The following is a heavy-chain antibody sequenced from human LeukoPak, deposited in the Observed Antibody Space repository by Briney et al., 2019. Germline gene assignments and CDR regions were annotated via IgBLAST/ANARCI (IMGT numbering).Heavy chain of an antibody. CDR3: ARQRYYDSSGYLNDC. V-gene: IGHV4-39*01. D-gene: IGHD3-22*01. Sequence: NPSETLSLTCTVSGGSISSSSYYWGWIRQPPGKGLEWIGSIYYSGSTYYNPSLKSRVTISVDTSKNQFSLKLSSVTAADTAVYYCARQRYYDSSGYLNDCWGQGTLVTVSS. J-gene: IGHJ4*02. CDR1: GGSISSSSYY. CDR2: IYYSGST.